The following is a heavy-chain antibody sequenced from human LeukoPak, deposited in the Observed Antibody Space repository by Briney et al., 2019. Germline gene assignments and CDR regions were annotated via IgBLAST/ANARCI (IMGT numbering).Heavy chain of an antibody. Sequence: GGSLRLSCAASGFTVSSNYMSWVRQAPGKGLEWVSVIYSGGSTYYADSVKGRFTISRDNSKNTLYLQMNSLRAEDTAVYYCARDQGWQQLPHDWGQGTLVTASP. CDR1: GFTVSSNY. CDR2: IYSGGST. D-gene: IGHD6-13*01. CDR3: ARDQGWQQLPHD. J-gene: IGHJ4*02. V-gene: IGHV3-53*01.